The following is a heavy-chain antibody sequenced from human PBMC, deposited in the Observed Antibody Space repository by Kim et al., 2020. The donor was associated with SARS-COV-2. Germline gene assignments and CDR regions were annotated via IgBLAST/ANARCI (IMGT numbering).Heavy chain of an antibody. Sequence: HAAPGKGRFTISRDDSKNTLYLPMNSLKTEDTAVYYCTTSVDDPWYFDYWGQGTLVTVSS. CDR3: TTSVDDPWYFDY. D-gene: IGHD5-12*01. J-gene: IGHJ4*02. V-gene: IGHV3-15*01.